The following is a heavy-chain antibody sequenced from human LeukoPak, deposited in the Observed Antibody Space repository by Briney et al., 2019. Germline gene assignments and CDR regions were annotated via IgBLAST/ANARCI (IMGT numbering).Heavy chain of an antibody. V-gene: IGHV1-8*01. CDR2: MNPNSGNT. D-gene: IGHD2-2*01. CDR1: GYTFTSYD. CDR3: ARGPFVVVPAAMRWFDP. J-gene: IGHJ5*02. Sequence: ASVKVSCKASGYTFTSYDINWVRQATGQGLEWMGWMNPNSGNTGYAQKFQGRVTMTRNTSISTAYMELSSLRSEDTAVYYCARGPFVVVPAAMRWFDPWGQGTLVTVSS.